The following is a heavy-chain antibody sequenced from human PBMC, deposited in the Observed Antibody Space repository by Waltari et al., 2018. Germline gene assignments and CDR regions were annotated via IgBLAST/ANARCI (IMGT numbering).Heavy chain of an antibody. CDR2: SNAGNGNT. CDR1: GYTFTSYA. Sequence: QVQLVQSGAEVKKPGASVKVSCKASGYTFTSYAMHWVRQAPGQRLEWMGWSNAGNGNTKYSQKFQGRVTMTADKSTSTAYMALSSLRSEDTAVYYCARGDYYYYYMDVWGQGTTVTVSS. J-gene: IGHJ6*03. V-gene: IGHV1-3*01. CDR3: ARGDYYYYYMDV.